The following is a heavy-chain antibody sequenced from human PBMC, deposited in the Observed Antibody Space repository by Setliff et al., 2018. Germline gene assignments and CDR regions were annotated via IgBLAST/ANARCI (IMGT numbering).Heavy chain of an antibody. CDR2: IYYSGST. CDR3: ARDSNYYGSGTKSGDYGMDV. Sequence: SETLSLTCTVSGGSISSGDYFWSWIRQPPGKGLEWIGYIYYSGSTYYNPSLKSRVTISVDTSKNQFSLKLSSVTAADTAVYYCARDSNYYGSGTKSGDYGMDVWGQGTTVTVSS. V-gene: IGHV4-30-4*08. CDR1: GGSISSGDYF. J-gene: IGHJ6*02. D-gene: IGHD3-10*01.